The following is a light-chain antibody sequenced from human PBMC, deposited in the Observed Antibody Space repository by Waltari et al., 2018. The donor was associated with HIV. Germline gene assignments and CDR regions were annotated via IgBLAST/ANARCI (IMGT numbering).Light chain of an antibody. J-gene: IGLJ1*01. V-gene: IGLV2-8*01. CDR3: SSYVGNNIYV. CDR1: SSHVGTYNY. CDR2: EVH. Sequence: QSALPQPPSASGSPAQSVTISCTGTSSHVGTYNYASWYQHHPGRAPKLMIFEVHQRASGVPDRFSASRSGNTAYLTVSGLQPEDEADYYCSSYVGNNIYVFGTGTKVTVL.